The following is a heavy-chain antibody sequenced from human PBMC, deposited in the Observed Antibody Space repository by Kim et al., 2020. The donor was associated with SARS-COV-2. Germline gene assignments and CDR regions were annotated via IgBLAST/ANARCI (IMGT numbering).Heavy chain of an antibody. J-gene: IGHJ6*02. CDR1: GFTFSSYS. CDR3: ARVLGAYYDILTGYSALGYYVMDV. D-gene: IGHD3-9*01. CDR2: ISSSSSTI. V-gene: IGHV3-48*01. Sequence: GGSLRLSCAASGFTFSSYSMNWVRQAPGKGLEWVSYISSSSSTIYYADSVKGRFTISRDTANNSLYLQMNSLRAEDPAVYYCARVLGAYYDILTGYSALGYYVMDVWGQGTTVTVSS.